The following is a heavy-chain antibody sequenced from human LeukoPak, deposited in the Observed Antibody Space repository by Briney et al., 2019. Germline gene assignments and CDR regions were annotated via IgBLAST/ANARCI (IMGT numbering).Heavy chain of an antibody. CDR3: ARRPASVGGGFDP. D-gene: IGHD6-13*01. CDR2: IYPGDSDT. J-gene: IGHJ5*02. V-gene: IGHV5-51*01. CDR1: GYTFTNYW. Sequence: GESLKISCKASGYTFTNYWIGWVRQMPGKGLEWIGTIYPGDSDTRYSPSFQGQVTLSADKSISTAYLQWSSLRASDTAIYYCARRPASVGGGFDPWGQGTLVTVSS.